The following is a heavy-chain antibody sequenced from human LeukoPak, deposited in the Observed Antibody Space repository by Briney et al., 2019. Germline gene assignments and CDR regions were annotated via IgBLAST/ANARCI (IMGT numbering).Heavy chain of an antibody. V-gene: IGHV1-46*01. Sequence: ASVKVSCKASGYTFTSYYMHWVRQAPGQGLEWMGIINPSGGSTSYAQKFQGRVTMTRDTSTSTVYMELSSLRSEDTAVYYCARDFREWLVTHWFDPWGQGTLVTVSS. J-gene: IGHJ5*02. CDR1: GYTFTSYY. CDR3: ARDFREWLVTHWFDP. D-gene: IGHD6-19*01. CDR2: INPSGGST.